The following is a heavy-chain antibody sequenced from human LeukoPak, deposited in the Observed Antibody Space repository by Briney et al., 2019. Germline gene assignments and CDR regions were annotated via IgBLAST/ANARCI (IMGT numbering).Heavy chain of an antibody. Sequence: ASVKVSCKASGYTFTGYYMHWVRPAPGQGLEWMGWINPNSGGTNYAQKFQGRVTMTRDTSISTAYMELSRLRSDDTAVYYCARGYYYDSSGYYYGMDVWGQGTTVTVSS. CDR2: INPNSGGT. CDR1: GYTFTGYY. D-gene: IGHD3-22*01. V-gene: IGHV1-2*02. J-gene: IGHJ6*02. CDR3: ARGYYYDSSGYYYGMDV.